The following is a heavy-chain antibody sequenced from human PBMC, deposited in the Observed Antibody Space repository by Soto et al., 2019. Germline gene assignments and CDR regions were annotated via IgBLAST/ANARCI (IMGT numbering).Heavy chain of an antibody. D-gene: IGHD3-22*01. CDR1: GGSISSSNW. Sequence: SETLSLTCAVSGGSISSSNWWSWVRQPPGKGLEWIGEIYHSGSTNYNPSLKSRVTISVDKSKNQFSLKLSSVTAADTAVYYCASLSGYYYYGMAVWGQGTTVTVSS. J-gene: IGHJ6*02. CDR2: IYHSGST. CDR3: ASLSGYYYYGMAV. V-gene: IGHV4-4*02.